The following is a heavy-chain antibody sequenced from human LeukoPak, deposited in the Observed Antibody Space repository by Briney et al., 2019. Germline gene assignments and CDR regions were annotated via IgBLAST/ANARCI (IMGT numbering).Heavy chain of an antibody. J-gene: IGHJ4*02. V-gene: IGHV3-7*01. CDR1: GFTFSSYW. Sequence: GGSLRLSCAASGFTFSSYWMSWVRQAPGKGLEWVANIKQGGGEKYYVDSVKGRFTISRDNAKNSLYLQMNSLRAEDTAVYYCARAVDYGFWSGYYTFDYWGQGTLVTVSS. CDR2: IKQGGGEK. D-gene: IGHD3-3*01. CDR3: ARAVDYGFWSGYYTFDY.